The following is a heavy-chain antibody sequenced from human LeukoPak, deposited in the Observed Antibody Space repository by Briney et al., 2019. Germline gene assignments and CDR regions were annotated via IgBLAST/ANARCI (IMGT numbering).Heavy chain of an antibody. CDR1: GGSISSYY. CDR2: IYYSGST. D-gene: IGHD3-16*01. Sequence: SETLSLTCTVSGGSISSYYWSWIRQPPGKGLEWIGYIYYSGSTNYNPSLKSRVTISVDTSKNQFSLKLSSVTTGDTAVYYCARALVEPYYMDVWGKGTTVTVS. V-gene: IGHV4-59*01. CDR3: ARALVEPYYMDV. J-gene: IGHJ6*03.